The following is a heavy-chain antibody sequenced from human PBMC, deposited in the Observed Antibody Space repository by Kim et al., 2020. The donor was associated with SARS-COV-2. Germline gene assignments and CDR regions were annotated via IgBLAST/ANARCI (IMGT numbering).Heavy chain of an antibody. D-gene: IGHD2-2*01. Sequence: ASVKVSCKASGYNFTGYYMHWVRQAPGQGLEWMGWINPNSGGTNYAQKFQGWDTMTRDTPISSAYMELSRLSSDDTAVYCFARVDAPNILNCSSTSCLPGYGLDVWGQGTTVTVSS. CDR2: INPNSGGT. CDR3: ARVDAPNILNCSSTSCLPGYGLDV. V-gene: IGHV1-2*04. CDR1: GYNFTGYY. J-gene: IGHJ6*02.